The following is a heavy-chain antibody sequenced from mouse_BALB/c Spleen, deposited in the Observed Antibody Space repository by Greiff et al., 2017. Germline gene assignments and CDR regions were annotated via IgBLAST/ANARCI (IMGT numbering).Heavy chain of an antibody. CDR1: GFNIKDYY. D-gene: IGHD2-10*02. J-gene: IGHJ4*01. CDR2: IDPENGDT. Sequence: EVQLQQSGAELVRSGASVKLSCTASGFNIKDYYMHWVKQRPEQGLEWIGWIDPENGDTEYAPKFQGKATMTADTSSNTAYLQLSSLTSEDTAVYYCNAVYGNYYAMDYWGQGTSVTVSS. V-gene: IGHV14-4*02. CDR3: NAVYGNYYAMDY.